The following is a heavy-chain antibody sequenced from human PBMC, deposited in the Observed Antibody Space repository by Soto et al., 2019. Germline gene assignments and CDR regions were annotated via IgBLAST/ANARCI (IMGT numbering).Heavy chain of an antibody. CDR3: AKDTSGPNGDIYYGLDA. CDR1: GYTFSSYA. CDR2: ISFDENSK. V-gene: IGHV3-30*18. D-gene: IGHD4-17*01. Sequence: QVQLVESGGGVVQPGRSLRLSCVASGYTFSSYAVHWVRQAPGKGLEWVAVISFDENSKSYADFAKGRFTVSRDDSKNTLYLQMNSLKIEDTAVYYCAKDTSGPNGDIYYGLDAWGQGTTVTVPS. J-gene: IGHJ6*02.